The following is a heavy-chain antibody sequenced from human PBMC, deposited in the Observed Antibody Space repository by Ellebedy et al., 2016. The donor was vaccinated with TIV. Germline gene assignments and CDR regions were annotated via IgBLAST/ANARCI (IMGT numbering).Heavy chain of an antibody. Sequence: AASVKVFCKASGYTFTSYEINWVRQDTGQGLEWMGIINPSGGSTTYAPKLQGRVTMTRDTYTSTFYMELISLLSEDTAVFYCARSRGVIAENFDFWGQGTLVTVSS. CDR3: ARSRGVIAENFDF. J-gene: IGHJ4*02. D-gene: IGHD3-10*01. CDR2: INPSGGST. V-gene: IGHV1-46*04. CDR1: GYTFTSYE.